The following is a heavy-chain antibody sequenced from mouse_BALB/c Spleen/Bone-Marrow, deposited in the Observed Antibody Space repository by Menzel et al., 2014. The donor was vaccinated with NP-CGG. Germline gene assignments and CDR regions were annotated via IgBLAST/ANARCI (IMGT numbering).Heavy chain of an antibody. J-gene: IGHJ4*01. CDR3: TRLRDGYYDAMDY. V-gene: IGHV1S135*01. D-gene: IGHD2-3*01. CDR1: GYAFTDYN. CDR2: IDLYNGGT. Sequence: EVQLQESGPEPVKPGASVKVSCKASGYAFTDYNIYWVKQRHGKSLEWIGYIDLYNGGTSYNQKFKSKTTLTVDKSSSRAYMHLNSLTSKNSAVYYCTRLRDGYYDAMDYWGQGTSVTVSS.